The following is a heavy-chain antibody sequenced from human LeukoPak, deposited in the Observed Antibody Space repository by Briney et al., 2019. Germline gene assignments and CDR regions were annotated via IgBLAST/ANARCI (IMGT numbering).Heavy chain of an antibody. D-gene: IGHD6-19*01. CDR2: IYSSGST. CDR1: GFIVSDSY. V-gene: IGHV3-53*01. CDR3: ARRTGAAPGEFFLH. J-gene: IGHJ1*01. Sequence: GGSLRLSCAGSGFIVSDSYTSWVRQGPGKGLEWVSAIYSSGSTDYADSVRGRFTIARGTSKNMVYLQMNSLTAEDTATYYCARRTGAAPGEFFLHWGQGTLVTVSS.